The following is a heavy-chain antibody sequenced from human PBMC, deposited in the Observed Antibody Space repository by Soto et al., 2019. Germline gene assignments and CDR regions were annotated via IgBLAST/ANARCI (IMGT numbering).Heavy chain of an antibody. CDR1: GFTVSSYG. D-gene: IGHD2-15*01. J-gene: IGHJ4*02. CDR2: ISYDGSNK. Sequence: PWGSLILSCAASGFTVSSYGMHWVRQAPGKGLEWVAVISYDGSNKYYADSVKGRFTISRDNSKNTLYLQMNSQRAEDTAVYCCAKGPGSWYSFYFVYWGQGTLVTVSS. CDR3: AKGPGSWYSFYFVY. V-gene: IGHV3-30*18.